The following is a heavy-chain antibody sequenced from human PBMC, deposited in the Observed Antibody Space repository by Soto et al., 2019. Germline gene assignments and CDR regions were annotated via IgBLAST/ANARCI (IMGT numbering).Heavy chain of an antibody. V-gene: IGHV3-23*01. J-gene: IGHJ4*02. CDR1: GFTFVNYA. CDR3: AKGTSNGGWFNPFDY. CDR2: LSGSGTST. Sequence: EVQLLESGGGLVQPGGSLRLSCAASGFTFVNYAMNWVRQAPGKGLEWVATLSGSGTSTYYADSVKGRFTISRDNSRKTLYLQMKSLRAEDTAVYYCAKGTSNGGWFNPFDYWGQGTLVTVSS. D-gene: IGHD6-19*01.